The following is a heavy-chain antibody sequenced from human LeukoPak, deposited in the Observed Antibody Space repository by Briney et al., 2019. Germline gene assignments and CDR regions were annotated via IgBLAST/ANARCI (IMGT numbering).Heavy chain of an antibody. CDR1: GYSISSGYY. CDR3: ARMTTQGDY. V-gene: IGHV4-38-2*02. CDR2: IYHSGST. J-gene: IGHJ4*02. D-gene: IGHD4-11*01. Sequence: SGTLSLTCTVSGYSISSGYYWGWIRQPPGKGLEWIGSIYHSGSTYYNPSLKSRVTISVDTSKNQFSLKLSSVTAADTAVYYCARMTTQGDYWGQGTLVTVSS.